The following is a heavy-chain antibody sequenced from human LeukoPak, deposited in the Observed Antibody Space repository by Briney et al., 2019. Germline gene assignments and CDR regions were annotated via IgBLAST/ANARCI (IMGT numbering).Heavy chain of an antibody. V-gene: IGHV3-23*01. D-gene: IGHD1-26*01. CDR1: GFRFSGYA. CDR3: ARADVSGSYFESDY. Sequence: GGSLRLSCAGSGFRFSGYAMSWVRQAPGKGLDWVSAISGSGGSTYYADSVKGRFTISRDNAKNTLYLQMSSLRGDDTAVYYCARADVSGSYFESDYRGQGTLVTVSS. CDR2: ISGSGGST. J-gene: IGHJ4*02.